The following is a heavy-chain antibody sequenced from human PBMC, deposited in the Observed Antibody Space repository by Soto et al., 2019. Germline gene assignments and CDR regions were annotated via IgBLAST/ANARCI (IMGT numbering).Heavy chain of an antibody. CDR3: ASEVAATYYDYYGMDV. Sequence: QVQLVQSGAEVKKPGSSVKVSCKASGGTFSSYAISWVRQSPGQGLEWMGGIIPIFGTANYAQKFQGRVTITADESTSTAYMELSSLRSEDTAVYYCASEVAATYYDYYGMDVGGQVTTVTVSS. J-gene: IGHJ6*02. CDR2: IIPIFGTA. V-gene: IGHV1-69*01. D-gene: IGHD2-15*01. CDR1: GGTFSSYA.